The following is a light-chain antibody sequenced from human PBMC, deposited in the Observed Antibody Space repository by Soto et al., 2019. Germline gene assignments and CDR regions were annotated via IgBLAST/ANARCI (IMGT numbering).Light chain of an antibody. J-gene: IGLJ2*01. CDR3: QSYDSSLSGLHVV. V-gene: IGLV1-40*01. CDR2: GNS. CDR1: SSNIGAGYD. Sequence: QSALTQPPSVSGAPGQRVTISCTGSSSNIGAGYDVHWYQQLPGTAPKLLIYGNSNRPSGVPDRFSGSKSGTSASLAITGLQAEDEADYYCQSYDSSLSGLHVVFGGGTKVTVL.